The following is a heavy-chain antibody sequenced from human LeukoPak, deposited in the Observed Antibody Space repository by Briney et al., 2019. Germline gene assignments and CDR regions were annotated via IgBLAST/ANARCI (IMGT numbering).Heavy chain of an antibody. CDR2: MNPNSGNT. V-gene: IGHV1-8*02. D-gene: IGHD3-22*01. CDR3: ARGIPDSSGYYGG. Sequence: GASVKVSCKASGGTFSSYAISWVRQATGQGLEWMGWMNPNSGNTGYAQKFQGRVTMTRNTSISTAYMELSSLRSEDTAVYYCARGIPDSSGYYGGWGRGTLVTVSS. CDR1: GGTFSSYA. J-gene: IGHJ4*02.